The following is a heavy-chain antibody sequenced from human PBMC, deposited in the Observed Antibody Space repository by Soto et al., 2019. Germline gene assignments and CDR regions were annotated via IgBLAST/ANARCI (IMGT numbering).Heavy chain of an antibody. Sequence: QVQLVQSGAEVKKPGASMKVSCKASGYTFTNYYIYWVRQAPGQGLEWMGWIYPTDGGTNYVQKFQGRVTMTRDTSISTAYMELSRLSSDDTAVYYCASGRDRGSSESSFDYWGQGTLVTVSS. CDR3: ASGRDRGSSESSFDY. V-gene: IGHV1-2*02. CDR2: IYPTDGGT. CDR1: GYTFTNYY. D-gene: IGHD6-6*01. J-gene: IGHJ4*02.